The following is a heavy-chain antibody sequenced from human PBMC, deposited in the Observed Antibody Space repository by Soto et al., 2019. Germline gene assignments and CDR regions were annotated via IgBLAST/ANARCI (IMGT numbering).Heavy chain of an antibody. CDR3: AKADGQQWLIPHLDN. Sequence: EVQLLESGGCVVQPGGSLRLSCVGSGFNFKKFAMAWVRQAAGEGLEWVSGISCCGGSASYADSVKGRFSIARDDSKNTVSLQLNSLRVEDTAQYYCAKADGQQWLIPHLDNWGQGTLATVS. CDR1: GFNFKKFA. CDR2: ISCCGGSA. D-gene: IGHD6-19*01. V-gene: IGHV3-23*01. J-gene: IGHJ4*02.